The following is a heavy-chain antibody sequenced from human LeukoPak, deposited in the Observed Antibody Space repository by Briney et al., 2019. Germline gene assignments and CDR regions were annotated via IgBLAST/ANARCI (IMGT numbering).Heavy chain of an antibody. D-gene: IGHD6-19*01. CDR2: INPNSGGT. Sequence: ASVKVSCKASGYTFTGYYMHWVRPAPGQGLKWMGWINPNSGGTNYAQKFQGRVTMTRDTSIGTAYMELSRLRSDDTAVYYCARDLRSSGLDIWGQGTMVSVSS. J-gene: IGHJ3*02. CDR3: ARDLRSSGLDI. CDR1: GYTFTGYY. V-gene: IGHV1-2*02.